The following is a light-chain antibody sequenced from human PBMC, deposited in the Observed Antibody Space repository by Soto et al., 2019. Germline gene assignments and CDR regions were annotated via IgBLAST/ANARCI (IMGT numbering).Light chain of an antibody. CDR1: QSISSSY. CDR2: GAS. V-gene: IGKV3-20*01. Sequence: EIVLTQSPGTLSLSPGERATISCRASQSISSSYLAWYQQKPGQAPRLLIYGASTRATGIPDRFSGSGSGTDFTRTNRRLEPEYFAVYYCQQSRTFGPGTKVDIK. CDR3: QQSRT. J-gene: IGKJ3*01.